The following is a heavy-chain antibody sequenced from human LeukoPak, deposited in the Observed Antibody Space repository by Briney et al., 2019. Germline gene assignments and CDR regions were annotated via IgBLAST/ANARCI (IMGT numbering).Heavy chain of an antibody. D-gene: IGHD4-17*01. V-gene: IGHV4-34*01. Sequence: SETLSLTCAVYGGSFSGYYWSWLRQPPGKGLEWIGEINHSGSTNYNPSLKSRVTISVDTSKNQFSLKLSSVTAADTAVYYCARGDGAVTTGTFYYYYGMDVWGKGTRSPSPQ. J-gene: IGHJ6*04. CDR3: ARGDGAVTTGTFYYYYGMDV. CDR1: GGSFSGYY. CDR2: INHSGST.